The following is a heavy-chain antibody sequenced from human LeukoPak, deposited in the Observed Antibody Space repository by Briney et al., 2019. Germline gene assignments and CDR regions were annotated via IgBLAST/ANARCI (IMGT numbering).Heavy chain of an antibody. CDR3: AAIDSGGAFDI. Sequence: PGVSLRLSCAASGFTFSDYYMSWIRQTPGKGLEWVSYISSSGSTIYYADSVKGRFTISRDNAKNSLYLQMNSLRAEDTAVYYCAAIDSGGAFDIWGQGTMVTVSS. D-gene: IGHD3-16*01. V-gene: IGHV3-11*01. J-gene: IGHJ3*02. CDR2: ISSSGSTI. CDR1: GFTFSDYY.